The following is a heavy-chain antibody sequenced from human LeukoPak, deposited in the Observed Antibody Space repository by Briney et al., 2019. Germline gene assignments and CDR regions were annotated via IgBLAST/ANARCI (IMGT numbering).Heavy chain of an antibody. CDR2: INHSGST. Sequence: SETLSLTCAVYGGSFSGYYWSWIRQPPGKGLEWIGEINHSGSTNYKSSLKSRGTISADTSKNQFSLKLSSVTAADTAVYYCARKSGPQQLDDYWGQGTLVTVSS. CDR3: ARKSGPQQLDDY. CDR1: GGSFSGYY. D-gene: IGHD6-6*01. V-gene: IGHV4-34*01. J-gene: IGHJ4*02.